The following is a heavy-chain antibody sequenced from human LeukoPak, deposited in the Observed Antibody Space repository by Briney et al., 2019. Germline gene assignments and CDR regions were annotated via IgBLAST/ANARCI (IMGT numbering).Heavy chain of an antibody. V-gene: IGHV3-7*01. D-gene: IGHD2-21*01. CDR2: INQDGSGQ. J-gene: IGHJ4*02. CDR3: ARSLWPEDY. CDR1: GFAFSSYW. Sequence: GGSLRLSCAASGFAFSSYWASWARQAPGKGLEWVANINQDGSGQNYVDSVRGRFTISRDNAKNSAYLQMDSLRVEDTAVYYCARSLWPEDYWGQGILVTVSS.